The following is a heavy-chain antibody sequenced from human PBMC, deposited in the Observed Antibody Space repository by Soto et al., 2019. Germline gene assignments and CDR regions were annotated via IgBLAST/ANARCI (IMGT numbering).Heavy chain of an antibody. CDR1: GYTFTSYY. CDR2: INPSGGST. Sequence: ASVKVSCKASGYTFTSYYMHWVRQAPGQGLEWMGIINPSGGSTSYAQKFQGRVTMTRDTSTSTVYMELSSLRSEDTAVYYCAREVGAADYYYYMDVWGKGTTVTVSS. CDR3: AREVGAADYYYYMDV. D-gene: IGHD2-15*01. J-gene: IGHJ6*03. V-gene: IGHV1-46*03.